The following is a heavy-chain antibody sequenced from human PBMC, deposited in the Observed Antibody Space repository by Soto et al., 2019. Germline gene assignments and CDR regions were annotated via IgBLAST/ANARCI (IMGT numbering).Heavy chain of an antibody. D-gene: IGHD2-2*01. J-gene: IGHJ4*02. V-gene: IGHV3-23*01. CDR2: ISGSGGST. Sequence: GGSLRLSCAASGFTFSSYAMSWVRQAPGKGLEWVSAISGSGGSTYYADSVKGRFTISRDNSKNTLYLQMNSLRAEDTAVYYCAKDREDRYCSSTSCYGLFDYWGQGTLVTVSS. CDR3: AKDREDRYCSSTSCYGLFDY. CDR1: GFTFSSYA.